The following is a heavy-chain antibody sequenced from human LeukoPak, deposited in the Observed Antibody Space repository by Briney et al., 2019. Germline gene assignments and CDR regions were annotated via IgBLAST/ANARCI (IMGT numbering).Heavy chain of an antibody. CDR3: ASGVPDYYDSSGYYSNFDY. V-gene: IGHV3-30-3*02. J-gene: IGHJ4*02. Sequence: GGSLRLSCAASGFTFSSYAMHWVCQAPGKGLGGVGVISYGGSNNYYADSRTGRFTISTDHSTHSLYLQMNSLRAEDTAVYYCASGVPDYYDSSGYYSNFDYWGQGTLVTVSS. CDR2: ISYGGSNN. D-gene: IGHD3-22*01. CDR1: GFTFSSYA.